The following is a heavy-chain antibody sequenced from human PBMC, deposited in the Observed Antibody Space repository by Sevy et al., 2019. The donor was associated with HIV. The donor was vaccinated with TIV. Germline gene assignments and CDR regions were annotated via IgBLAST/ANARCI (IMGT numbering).Heavy chain of an antibody. CDR2: IWYDGSNK. Sequence: GGSLRLSCAASGFSFSNYGMHWVRRAPGKGLEWVAIIWYDGSNKYYADSAKGRFTISRDNSKNTLFLQMDSLRVEDTAVYYCARLGLQRYGVDVWGQGTTVTVSS. CDR3: ARLGLQRYGVDV. D-gene: IGHD4-4*01. J-gene: IGHJ6*02. V-gene: IGHV3-33*02. CDR1: GFSFSNYG.